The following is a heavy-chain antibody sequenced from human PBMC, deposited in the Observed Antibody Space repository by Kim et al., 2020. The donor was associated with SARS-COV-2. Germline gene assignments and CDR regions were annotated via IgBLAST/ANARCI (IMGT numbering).Heavy chain of an antibody. D-gene: IGHD7-27*01. CDR3: ARIRGYWGRSYWYFDL. Sequence: KFQGRVTITADESTSTAYMELSSLRSEDTAVYYCARIRGYWGRSYWYFDLWGRGTLVTVSS. V-gene: IGHV1-69*01. J-gene: IGHJ2*01.